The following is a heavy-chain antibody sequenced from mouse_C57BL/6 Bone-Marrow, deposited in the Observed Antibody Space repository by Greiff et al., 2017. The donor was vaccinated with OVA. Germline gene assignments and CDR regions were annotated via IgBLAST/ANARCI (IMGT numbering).Heavy chain of an antibody. J-gene: IGHJ3*01. D-gene: IGHD2-4*01. CDR3: ARCYYEYAGRSAY. V-gene: IGHV1-9*01. CDR2: ILPGSGST. CDR1: GYTFPGYW. Sequence: VQLQQSGAELMKPGASVKLSCKATGYTFPGYWIEWVKQRPGHGLEWIGEILPGSGSTNYNEKFKGKATFTADTSSNTAYMQLSSLTTEDSAIYCCARCYYEYAGRSAYWGQGALVTVSA.